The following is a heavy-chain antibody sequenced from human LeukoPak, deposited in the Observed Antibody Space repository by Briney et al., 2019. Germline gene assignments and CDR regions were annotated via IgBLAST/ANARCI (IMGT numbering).Heavy chain of an antibody. CDR1: GFTFSSYE. D-gene: IGHD4-23*01. CDR2: ISSSGSTI. Sequence: HPGGSLRLSCAASGFTFSSYEMNWVRQAPGKGLEWVSYISSSGSTIYYADSVKGRFTIFRDNAKNSLYLQMNSLRAEDTAVYYCARDVPDYGGNWAFDYWGQGTLVTVSS. J-gene: IGHJ4*02. CDR3: ARDVPDYGGNWAFDY. V-gene: IGHV3-48*03.